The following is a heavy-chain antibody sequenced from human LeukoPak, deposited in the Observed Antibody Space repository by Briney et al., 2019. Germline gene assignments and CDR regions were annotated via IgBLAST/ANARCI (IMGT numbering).Heavy chain of an antibody. CDR3: AKEPTVTPYAEYFQH. Sequence: GGSLRLSCAASGFTFSSYAMSWVRQTPGKGLEWVSAISYSGGTTYYADSVKGRFTISSDNSKNTLYLQMNSLRVEDTAVYYCAKEPTVTPYAEYFQHWGQGTLVTVSS. J-gene: IGHJ1*01. CDR1: GFTFSSYA. CDR2: ISYSGGTT. V-gene: IGHV3-23*01. D-gene: IGHD4-17*01.